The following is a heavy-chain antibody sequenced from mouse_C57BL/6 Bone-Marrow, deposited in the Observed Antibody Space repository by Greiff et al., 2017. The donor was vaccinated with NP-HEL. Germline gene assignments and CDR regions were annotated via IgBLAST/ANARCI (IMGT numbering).Heavy chain of an antibody. V-gene: IGHV5-15*04. CDR2: ISNLAYSI. CDR3: ARRGGTGPYYFDY. CDR1: GFTFSDYG. D-gene: IGHD4-1*01. Sequence: EVMLVESGGGLVQPGGSLKLSCAASGFTFSDYGMAWVRQAPRKGPEWVAFISNLAYSIYYAATVKGRFTISRENAKNTLYLEMSSLRSEDTAMYYCARRGGTGPYYFDYWGQGTTLTVSS. J-gene: IGHJ2*01.